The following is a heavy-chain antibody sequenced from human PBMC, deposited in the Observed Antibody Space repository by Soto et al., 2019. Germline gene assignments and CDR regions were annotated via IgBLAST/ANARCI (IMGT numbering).Heavy chain of an antibody. CDR2: ISYDGSNK. J-gene: IGHJ6*02. CDR1: GFTFSSYG. Sequence: GGSLRLSCAASGFTFSSYGMHWVRQAPGKGLEWVAVISYDGSNKYYADSVKGRFTISRDNSKNTLYLQMNSLRAEDTAVYYCAKDFTLVGATHYYYYYGMDVWGQGTTVTVSS. D-gene: IGHD1-26*01. CDR3: AKDFTLVGATHYYYYYGMDV. V-gene: IGHV3-30*18.